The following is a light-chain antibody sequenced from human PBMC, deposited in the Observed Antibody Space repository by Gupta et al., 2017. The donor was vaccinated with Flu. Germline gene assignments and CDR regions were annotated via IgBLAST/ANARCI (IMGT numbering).Light chain of an antibody. V-gene: IGLV2-14*01. CDR2: EFS. Sequence: QSALTHPASVSGSPGQSIALSCTGTNSDIGAYNYVSWYQQHPGKAPKLMIYEFSNRPSGVSTRFSGSKSGNTASLTISGLQAEDEADYYCGSYGAVGVCGGGTKVTVL. CDR3: GSYGAVGV. J-gene: IGLJ2*01. CDR1: NSDIGAYNY.